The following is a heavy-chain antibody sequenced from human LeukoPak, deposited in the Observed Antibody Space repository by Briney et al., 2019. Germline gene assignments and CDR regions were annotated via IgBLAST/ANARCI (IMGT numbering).Heavy chain of an antibody. CDR3: ARKSIAVAGHNWFDP. Sequence: ASVKVSCKASGYTFTGYYMHWVRQAPGRGLEWMGWINPNSGGTNYAQKFQGRVTMTRDTSISTAYMELSRLRSDDTAVYYCARKSIAVAGHNWFDPWGQGTLVTVSS. V-gene: IGHV1-2*02. J-gene: IGHJ5*02. D-gene: IGHD6-19*01. CDR1: GYTFTGYY. CDR2: INPNSGGT.